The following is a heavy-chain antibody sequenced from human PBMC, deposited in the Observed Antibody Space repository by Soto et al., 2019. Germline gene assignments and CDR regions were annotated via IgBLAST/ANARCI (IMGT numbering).Heavy chain of an antibody. CDR2: ISGSGGST. CDR3: AKDSDPVSTSSGDV. Sequence: LSLSCAASGFTFSSYAMSWVRQAPGKGLEWVSAISGSGGSTYYADSVKGRFTISRDNSKNTLYLQMNSLRAEDTAVYYCAKDSDPVSTSSGDVWGQGTTVTVSS. V-gene: IGHV3-23*01. D-gene: IGHD6-25*01. J-gene: IGHJ6*02. CDR1: GFTFSSYA.